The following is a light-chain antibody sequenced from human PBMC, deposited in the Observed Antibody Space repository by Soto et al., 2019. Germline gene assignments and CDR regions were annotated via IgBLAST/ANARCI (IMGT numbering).Light chain of an antibody. J-gene: IGLJ3*02. CDR1: SSDVGVYNY. Sequence: QSALTQPASVSGFPGQSITISCTGTSSDVGVYNYVSWYQQHPDKAPKLMIYEVSNRPSGVSNRFSGSKSGNTASLTISGLQAEDEADYYCISYTRSSAWVFGGGTKLTVL. CDR3: ISYTRSSAWV. V-gene: IGLV2-14*01. CDR2: EVS.